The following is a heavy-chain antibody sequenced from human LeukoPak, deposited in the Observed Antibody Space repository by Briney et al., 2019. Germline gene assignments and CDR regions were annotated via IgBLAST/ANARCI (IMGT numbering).Heavy chain of an antibody. CDR3: ARSISPFSAFDD. V-gene: IGHV1-2*02. J-gene: IGHJ5*02. CDR2: INPNSGGT. D-gene: IGHD2-21*01. CDR1: GYTFTGYY. Sequence: GASVKVSCKASGYTFTGYYIQWLRQAPGQGPEWMGRINPNSGGTNYAQKFQGRVTLTRDTSITTAYMELRRLRSDDTAVYYCARSISPFSAFDDWGQGTLVTVSS.